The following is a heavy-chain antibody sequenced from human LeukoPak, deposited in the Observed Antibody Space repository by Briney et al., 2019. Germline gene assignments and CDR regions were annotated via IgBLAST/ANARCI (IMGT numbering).Heavy chain of an antibody. J-gene: IGHJ4*02. CDR2: ISSSSSYT. Sequence: PGGSLRLSCAASGFTFSDYYMSWIRQAPGKGLEWVSYISSSSSYTNYADSVKGRFTIFRDNSKNTVYLQMNSLRVEDTAVYYCAKSLYGGCDYWGQGTVVTVSS. CDR1: GFTFSDYY. D-gene: IGHD3-16*02. CDR3: AKSLYGGCDY. V-gene: IGHV3-11*03.